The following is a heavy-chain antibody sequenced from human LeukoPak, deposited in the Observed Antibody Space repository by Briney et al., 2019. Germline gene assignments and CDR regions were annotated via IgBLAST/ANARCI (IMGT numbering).Heavy chain of an antibody. CDR2: ISGSGGST. Sequence: PGGSLRLSCAASGFTVSSNYMSWVRQAPGKGLEWVSVISGSGGSTYYADSVKGRFTISRDNSKNTLYLQMNSLRAEDTAVYYCAKDTVATIGVYYFDYWGQGTLVTVSS. CDR1: GFTVSSNY. CDR3: AKDTVATIGVYYFDY. V-gene: IGHV3-23*01. J-gene: IGHJ4*02. D-gene: IGHD5-12*01.